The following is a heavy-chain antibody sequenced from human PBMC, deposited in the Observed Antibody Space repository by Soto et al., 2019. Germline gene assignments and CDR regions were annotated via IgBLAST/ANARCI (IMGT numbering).Heavy chain of an antibody. J-gene: IGHJ4*02. D-gene: IGHD3-10*01. V-gene: IGHV3-21*01. Sequence: EVQLVESGGDLVKPGGSLRLSCAASGFPFRSSSLNWVRQAPGKGLEWVSAISSSSSYIYYADSVKGRFTISRDNAKNALYLQMNSLRADDTAVYYCARDLGEASAIWGQGNLVTGSS. CDR1: GFPFRSSS. CDR3: ARDLGEASAI. CDR2: ISSSSSYI.